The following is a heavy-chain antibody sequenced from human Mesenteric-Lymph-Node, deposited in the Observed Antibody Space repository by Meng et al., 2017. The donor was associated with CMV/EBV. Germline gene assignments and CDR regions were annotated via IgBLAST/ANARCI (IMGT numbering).Heavy chain of an antibody. V-gene: IGHV1-69-2*01. D-gene: IGHD6-13*01. CDR2: VDPEDGET. J-gene: IGHJ4*02. Sequence: KVSGYTCTDYYMHWVQQAPGKGLEWMGLVDPEDGETIYAEKFQGRVTITADTSTDTAYMELSSLRSEDTAVYYCATARVAAAGTAFDYWGQGTLVTVSS. CDR1: GYTCTDYY. CDR3: ATARVAAAGTAFDY.